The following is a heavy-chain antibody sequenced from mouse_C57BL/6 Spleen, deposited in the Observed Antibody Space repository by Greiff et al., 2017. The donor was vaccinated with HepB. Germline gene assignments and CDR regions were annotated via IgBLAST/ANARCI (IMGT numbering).Heavy chain of an antibody. Sequence: VQLQQPGAELVMPGASVKLSCKASGYTFTSYWMHWVKQRPGQGLEWIGEIDPSDSYTNYNQKFKGKSTLTVDKSSSTAYMQLSSLTSEDSAVYYCASGLQLAYWGQGTLVTVSA. CDR2: IDPSDSYT. J-gene: IGHJ3*01. CDR3: ASGLQLAY. V-gene: IGHV1-69*01. D-gene: IGHD3-1*01. CDR1: GYTFTSYW.